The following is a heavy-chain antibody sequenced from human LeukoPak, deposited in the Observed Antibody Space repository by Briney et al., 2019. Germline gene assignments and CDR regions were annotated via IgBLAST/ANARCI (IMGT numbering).Heavy chain of an antibody. J-gene: IGHJ4*02. CDR3: AREAATLDY. CDR2: IYYSGST. Sequence: SETLSLTCTVSDGSISSNNYFWGWIRQPPGKGLEWIGTIYYSGSTYYNPSLKSRVTISVDTSKNQFSLRLSSVTAADTAVYYCAREAATLDYWGQGTLVTVSS. V-gene: IGHV4-39*02. CDR1: DGSISSNNYF. D-gene: IGHD6-25*01.